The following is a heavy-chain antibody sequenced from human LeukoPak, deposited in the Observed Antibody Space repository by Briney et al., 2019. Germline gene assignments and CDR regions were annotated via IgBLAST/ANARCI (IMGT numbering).Heavy chain of an antibody. CDR3: ARRLAYSSRWYNP. CDR2: IKPDSGDT. CDR1: GYTFSGYY. V-gene: IGHV1-2*02. Sequence: ASVKVSCKASGYTFSGYYIHWVRQAPGQGLEWMGWIKPDSGDTHYVQKFQGRVTMTRDTSITTAYMELSLRSDDAAVYYCARRLAYSSRWYNPWGQGTLVTVSS. J-gene: IGHJ5*02. D-gene: IGHD6-13*01.